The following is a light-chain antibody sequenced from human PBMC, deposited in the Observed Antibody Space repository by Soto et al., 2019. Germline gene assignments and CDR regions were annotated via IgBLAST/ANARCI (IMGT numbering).Light chain of an antibody. CDR3: QQYAISPQT. J-gene: IGKJ1*01. CDR1: QSVKSSY. Sequence: EMVLTQSPGALSLSLGERATLSCRASQSVKSSYLAWYRQKPGQTPRLLIYDASTRATGIPDRFSGSGSGTDFTLTISGLEPEDFAVYSCQQYAISPQTFGQGTKVEF. CDR2: DAS. V-gene: IGKV3-20*01.